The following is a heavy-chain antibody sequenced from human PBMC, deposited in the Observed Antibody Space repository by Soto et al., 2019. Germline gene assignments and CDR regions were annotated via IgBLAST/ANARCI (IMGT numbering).Heavy chain of an antibody. CDR2: FDPEDGET. J-gene: IGHJ6*02. D-gene: IGHD3-22*01. CDR1: GYTLTELS. V-gene: IGHV1-24*01. CDR3: ATDTSWGVITMIKERLFKGMDV. Sequence: ASVKVSCKVSGYTLTELSMHWVRQAPGKGLEWMGGFDPEDGETIYAQKFQGRVTMTEDTSTDTAYMELSSLRSEDTAVYYCATDTSWGVITMIKERLFKGMDVWGQGTTVTVSS.